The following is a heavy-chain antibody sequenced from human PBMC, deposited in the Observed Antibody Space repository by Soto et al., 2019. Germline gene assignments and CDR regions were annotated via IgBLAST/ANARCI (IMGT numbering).Heavy chain of an antibody. CDR1: GYRFAGYG. CDR2: ISGRNGTA. V-gene: IGHV1-18*04. CDR3: ARRDLIVTYSGFYGLDV. D-gene: IGHD1-26*01. Sequence: QAQLEQSGAEVKEPGASVKVSCKASGYRFAGYGIKWVRQAPGRGLEWVGWISGRNGTAHNSPKLQGRVTMTIDTSTATAYMELRSLRSDDTAVYYCARRDLIVTYSGFYGLDVWGQGTTVTVSS. J-gene: IGHJ6*02.